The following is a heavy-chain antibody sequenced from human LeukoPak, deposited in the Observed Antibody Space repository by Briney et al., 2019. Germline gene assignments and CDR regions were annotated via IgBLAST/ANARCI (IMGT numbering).Heavy chain of an antibody. CDR1: GFTFSNYA. CDR3: AKKNGYSYGSIDY. J-gene: IGHJ4*02. V-gene: IGHV3-23*01. CDR2: ISGSGGST. D-gene: IGHD5-18*01. Sequence: GGSLRLSCAASGFTFSNYAMNRVRQAPGKGLEWVSDISGSGGSTYYADSVKGRFSISRDNSKNTLYLQMNSLRAEDTAVYYCAKKNGYSYGSIDYWGQGTLVTVSS.